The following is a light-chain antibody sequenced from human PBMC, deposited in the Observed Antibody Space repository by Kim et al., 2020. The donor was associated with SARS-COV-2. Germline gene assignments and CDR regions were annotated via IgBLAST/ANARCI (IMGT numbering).Light chain of an antibody. Sequence: QSALTQPPSASGSPGQSVTISCTGTSSDVGGYKYVFWYQQHPGKAPKLMIYEVSKRPSGVPDRFSGSKSGNTASLTVSGLQADDEADYYCSSYAGGNIWVFGGGTQLTVL. CDR2: EVS. J-gene: IGLJ3*02. V-gene: IGLV2-8*01. CDR3: SSYAGGNIWV. CDR1: SSDVGGYKY.